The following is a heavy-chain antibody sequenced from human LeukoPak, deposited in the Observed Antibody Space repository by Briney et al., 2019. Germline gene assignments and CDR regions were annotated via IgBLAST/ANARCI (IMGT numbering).Heavy chain of an antibody. D-gene: IGHD6-19*01. CDR3: AKDGGQQWLTNYYSYGMDV. J-gene: IGHJ6*02. CDR1: GYTFTTYG. CDR2: IKTYNGDT. V-gene: IGHV1-18*01. Sequence: ASVNVSCRASGYTFTTYGINWVRQAPGQGLEWMAWIKTYNGDTNTAQKFLDRIIMTTDKSTGTAYMELRSLRSDDTAVYYCAKDGGQQWLTNYYSYGMDVWGQGTTVIVSS.